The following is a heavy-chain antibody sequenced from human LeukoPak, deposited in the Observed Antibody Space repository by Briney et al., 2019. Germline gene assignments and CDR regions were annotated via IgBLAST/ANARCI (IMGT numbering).Heavy chain of an antibody. D-gene: IGHD2-2*01. CDR2: INPNSGGT. J-gene: IGHJ4*02. Sequence: ASVKVSCKASGYTFTGYYMHWVRQAPGQGLEWMGWINPNSGGTNYAQKFQGRVTMTRDTSISTAYMELSRLRSDDTAVYYCARHLPIVVVPAATDFDYWGQGTLVTVSS. CDR3: ARHLPIVVVPAATDFDY. CDR1: GYTFTGYY. V-gene: IGHV1-2*02.